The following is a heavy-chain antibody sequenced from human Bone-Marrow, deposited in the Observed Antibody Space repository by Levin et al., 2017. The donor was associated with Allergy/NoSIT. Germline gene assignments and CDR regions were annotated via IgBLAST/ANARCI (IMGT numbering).Heavy chain of an antibody. CDR3: ARGTFVSSSWFKVHWLDP. V-gene: IGHV1-8*01. CDR1: GYTFSNYD. J-gene: IGHJ5*02. D-gene: IGHD6-13*01. Sequence: ASVKVSCMASGYTFSNYDIYWVRQATGQGLEWMGWMNPNSGDADYAQEFQGRVTMTRSVSISTAYMELSSLTSEDTAVYFCARGTFVSSSWFKVHWLDPWGQGTLVTVSS. CDR2: MNPNSGDA.